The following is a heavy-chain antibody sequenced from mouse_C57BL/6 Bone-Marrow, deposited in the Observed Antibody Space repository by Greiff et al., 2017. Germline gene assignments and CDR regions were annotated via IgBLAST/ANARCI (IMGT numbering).Heavy chain of an antibody. Sequence: EVQLQQSGPVLVKPGASVKMSCKASGYTFTDYYMNWVKQSHGKSLEWIGVINPYNGGTSYNQKFKGKATLTVDKSSSTAYMELNSLTSEDSAVYYCARGGQAAQDYFDDWGQGTTLTVSS. CDR2: INPYNGGT. CDR1: GYTFTDYY. V-gene: IGHV1-19*01. D-gene: IGHD3-2*02. CDR3: ARGGQAAQDYFDD. J-gene: IGHJ2*01.